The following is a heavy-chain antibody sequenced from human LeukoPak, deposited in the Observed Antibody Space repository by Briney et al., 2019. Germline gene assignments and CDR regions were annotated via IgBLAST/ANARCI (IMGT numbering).Heavy chain of an antibody. CDR1: GFTFSSYA. J-gene: IGHJ6*03. Sequence: PGGSLRLSCAASGFTFSSYAMSWVRQAPGKGLEWVSAISGSGGSTYYADSVKGRFTISRDNSKNTLYLQMNSLRAEDTAVYYCAKGTDSPYDFWSGYPKGYYYMDVWGKGTTVTVSS. V-gene: IGHV3-23*01. D-gene: IGHD3-3*01. CDR2: ISGSGGST. CDR3: AKGTDSPYDFWSGYPKGYYYMDV.